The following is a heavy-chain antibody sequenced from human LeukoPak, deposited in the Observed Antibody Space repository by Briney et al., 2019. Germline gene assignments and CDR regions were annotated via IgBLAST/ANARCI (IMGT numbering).Heavy chain of an antibody. D-gene: IGHD3-10*01. V-gene: IGHV4-59*12. CDR2: IYYSGST. CDR1: GGSISSYY. Sequence: SETLSLTCTVSGGSISSYYWSWIRQPPGKGLEWIGYIYYSGSTNYKPSLKSRVTMSVDTSKNQFSLKLSSVTAADTAVYYCARVFGYGPNWFDPWGQGTLVTVSS. CDR3: ARVFGYGPNWFDP. J-gene: IGHJ5*02.